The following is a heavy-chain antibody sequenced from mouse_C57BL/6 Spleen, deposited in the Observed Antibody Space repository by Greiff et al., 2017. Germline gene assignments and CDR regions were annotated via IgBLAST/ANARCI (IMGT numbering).Heavy chain of an antibody. V-gene: IGHV5-16*01. Sequence: EVKLMESEGGLVQPGSSMKLSCTASGFTFSDYYMAWVRQVPGKGLEWVANINYDGSSTYYLDSLKSRFIISRDNAKNILYLQMSSLKSEDTATYYCARGLSWFAYWGQGTLVTVSA. CDR1: GFTFSDYY. J-gene: IGHJ3*01. CDR3: ARGLSWFAY. CDR2: INYDGSST.